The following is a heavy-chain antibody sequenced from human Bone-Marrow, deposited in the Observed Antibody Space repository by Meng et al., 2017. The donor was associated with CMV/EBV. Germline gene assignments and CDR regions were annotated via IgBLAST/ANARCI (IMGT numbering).Heavy chain of an antibody. CDR1: GFTVSSNY. Sequence: GGSLRLSCAASGFTVSSNYMSWVRQAPGKGLEWVSVIYSGGSTYYADSVKGRFTISRDTPKNTLYLQMKSLRVEDTAVYYCAKEAEIPFDYWGQGTLVTVSS. V-gene: IGHV3-53*01. CDR2: IYSGGST. J-gene: IGHJ4*02. D-gene: IGHD2-21*01. CDR3: AKEAEIPFDY.